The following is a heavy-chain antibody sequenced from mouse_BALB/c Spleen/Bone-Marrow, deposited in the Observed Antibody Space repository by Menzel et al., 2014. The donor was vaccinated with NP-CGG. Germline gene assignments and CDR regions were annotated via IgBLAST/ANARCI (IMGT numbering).Heavy chain of an antibody. V-gene: IGHV1-12*01. J-gene: IGHJ4*01. CDR1: GYTFTSYN. Sequence: QVQLQQSGAELVKPGASVKMSCKASGYTFTSYNVYWVKQTPGQGLEWIGTIYPGNGDTSYNQKFKGKATLTADKSSSTAYMQLSSLTSEDSAVYYCARDNRYGYYAMDYWGQGTSVTVSS. CDR3: ARDNRYGYYAMDY. CDR2: IYPGNGDT. D-gene: IGHD2-14*01.